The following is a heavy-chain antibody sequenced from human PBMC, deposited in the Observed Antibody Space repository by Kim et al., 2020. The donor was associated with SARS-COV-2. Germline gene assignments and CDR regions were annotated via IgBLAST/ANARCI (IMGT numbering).Heavy chain of an antibody. J-gene: IGHJ3*02. D-gene: IGHD5-18*01. Sequence: PSLTSRVTISADTSKNQFSLTLSSVTAADTAVYYCARLVDTAMVKAFDIWGQGTMVTVSS. CDR3: ARLVDTAMVKAFDI. V-gene: IGHV4-59*08.